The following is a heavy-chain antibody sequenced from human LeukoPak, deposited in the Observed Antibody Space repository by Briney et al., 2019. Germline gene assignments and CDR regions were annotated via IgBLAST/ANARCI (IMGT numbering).Heavy chain of an antibody. J-gene: IGHJ4*02. CDR2: IYQGQSDA. D-gene: IGHD5-24*01. V-gene: IGHV5-51*01. CDR3: ARLGDVEMATILRPFDS. Sequence: GELRKICGTGSGYSCSSCWIGWGRQMAGKVLGWMGIIYQGQSDARYSPYVQGKVTISDAKYIRTAYLQLSSLKASDTAMYYRARLGDVEMATILRPFDSWGQGTLVTVSS. CDR1: GYSCSSCW.